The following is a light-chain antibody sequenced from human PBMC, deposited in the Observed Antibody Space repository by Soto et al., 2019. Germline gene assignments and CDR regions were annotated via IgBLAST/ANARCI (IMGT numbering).Light chain of an antibody. Sequence: DIQMTQSPSSLSASVGDTVTITCRASQGINNYLAWFQQRPGKVPKLLIYAASTLQSGVPSRFRGSRSGTDFTLTISSLQPEDVATFYCQKYDSLPRTFGQGTKVKIK. V-gene: IGKV1-27*01. CDR3: QKYDSLPRT. CDR1: QGINNY. CDR2: AAS. J-gene: IGKJ1*01.